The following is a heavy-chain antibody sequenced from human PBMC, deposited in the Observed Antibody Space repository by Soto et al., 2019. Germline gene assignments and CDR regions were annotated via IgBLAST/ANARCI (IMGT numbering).Heavy chain of an antibody. D-gene: IGHD3-10*01. CDR3: ASGGMIREYVFDY. J-gene: IGHJ4*02. CDR2: ISSSTNYI. CDR1: GFTFSSYT. V-gene: IGHV3-21*01. Sequence: WVSLRLSCAASGFTFSSYTMNWVRQAPGKGLEWVSSISSSTNYIYYADSLKGRFTISRDNAKNSLYLQMTSLRAEDTAVYYCASGGMIREYVFDYWGQGTLVTVSS.